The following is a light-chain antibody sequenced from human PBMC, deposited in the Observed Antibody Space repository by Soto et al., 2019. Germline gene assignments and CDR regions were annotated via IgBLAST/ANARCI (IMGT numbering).Light chain of an antibody. J-gene: IGKJ1*01. Sequence: EIVMTQSPAALSVSPGERASLSCRASQSVNTNLAWYQQKPGQAPRLLIYEASRRATGIPARFSGSGSGTDFTLTISRLEPEDFAVYYCQQYGSSGTFGQGTKVEIK. CDR3: QQYGSSGT. V-gene: IGKV3-20*01. CDR1: QSVNTN. CDR2: EAS.